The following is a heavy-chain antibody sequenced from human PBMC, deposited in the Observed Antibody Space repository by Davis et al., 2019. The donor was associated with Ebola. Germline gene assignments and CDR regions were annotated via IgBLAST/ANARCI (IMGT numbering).Heavy chain of an antibody. CDR1: GGSFSGYY. Sequence: PGGSLRLSCAVYGGSFSGYYWSWIRQPPGEGLEWLGEINHRGITKYNPSLESRVTISIDTSNNQFSLKMTYVTAADTAVYYCASPHQIRAKRCFDSWGQGTLVTVSS. J-gene: IGHJ4*02. D-gene: IGHD2-2*01. CDR3: ASPHQIRAKRCFDS. CDR2: INHRGIT. V-gene: IGHV4-34*01.